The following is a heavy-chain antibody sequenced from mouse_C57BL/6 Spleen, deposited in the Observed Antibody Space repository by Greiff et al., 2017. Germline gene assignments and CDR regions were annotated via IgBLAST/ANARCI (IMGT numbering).Heavy chain of an antibody. Sequence: QVQLQQPGAELVKPGASVKLSCKASGYTFTSYWMHWVKQRPGRGLEWIGRIDPNSGGTKYNEKFKSKATLTVDKPSSTAYMQLSSLTSEDSAVYYCARMRSMSYDYDYYAMDYWGQGTSVTVSS. CDR3: ARMRSMSYDYDYYAMDY. D-gene: IGHD2-4*01. CDR2: IDPNSGGT. V-gene: IGHV1-72*01. J-gene: IGHJ4*01. CDR1: GYTFTSYW.